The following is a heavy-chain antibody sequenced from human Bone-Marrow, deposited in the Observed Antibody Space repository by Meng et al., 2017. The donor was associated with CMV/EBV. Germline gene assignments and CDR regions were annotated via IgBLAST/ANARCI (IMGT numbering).Heavy chain of an antibody. CDR3: ARQWTEGKCSSTNCYKDWFDP. Sequence: SSLYWGWVRQSPGKGLEWIGSIYYSGSTDSNPSLKSRVTISIDTSKNQFSLKLSSVTAADTAVYYCARQWTEGKCSSTNCYKDWFDPWGQGTLVTVSS. J-gene: IGHJ5*02. V-gene: IGHV4-39*07. CDR1: SSLY. CDR2: IYYSGST. D-gene: IGHD2-2*02.